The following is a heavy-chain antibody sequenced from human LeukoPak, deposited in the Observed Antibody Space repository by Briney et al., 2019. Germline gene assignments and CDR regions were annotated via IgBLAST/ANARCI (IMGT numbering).Heavy chain of an antibody. J-gene: IGHJ4*02. D-gene: IGHD1-26*01. Sequence: GGSLRLSCAASGFTFSSYSMNWVRQAPGKGLEWVSFISSSSSTIYYADSVKGRFTISRDNAKNSLYLKMNSLRAEDTAVYYCARDRGGSYSAIDYWGQGTLVTVSS. CDR1: GFTFSSYS. CDR3: ARDRGGSYSAIDY. CDR2: ISSSSSTI. V-gene: IGHV3-48*04.